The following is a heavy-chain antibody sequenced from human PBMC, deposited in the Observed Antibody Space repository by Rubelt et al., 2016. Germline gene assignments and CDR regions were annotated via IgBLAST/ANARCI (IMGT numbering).Heavy chain of an antibody. V-gene: IGHV4-59*01. CDR3: ARGGGDKYVY. CDR2: IYYDGST. Sequence: QVQLQESGPGLVKPSETLSLTCTVSGGSISSYYWSWIRQPPGKGLEWIGYIYYDGSTNYNPYIKSRVTISVDTSKNQFSLKLTCATAADTAVYYCARGGGDKYVYWGQGALVTVSS. J-gene: IGHJ4*02. CDR1: GGSISSYY. D-gene: IGHD3-16*01.